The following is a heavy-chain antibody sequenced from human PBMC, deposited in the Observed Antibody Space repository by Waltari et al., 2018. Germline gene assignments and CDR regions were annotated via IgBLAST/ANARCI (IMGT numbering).Heavy chain of an antibody. D-gene: IGHD3-10*01. CDR3: VKETAYGYYFDN. J-gene: IGHJ4*02. CDR2: SYSGGGA. V-gene: IGHV3-23*03. CDR1: GFTFTNYA. Sequence: EVQLLESGGGLIPPGGSLPLSCAASGFTFTNYAMNGIRQAPGKGLEWVSVSYSGGGAYYADSVKGRFTISRDNSKNTLYLQMSSLRLEDTAVYYCVKETAYGYYFDNWGQGTLVSVSS.